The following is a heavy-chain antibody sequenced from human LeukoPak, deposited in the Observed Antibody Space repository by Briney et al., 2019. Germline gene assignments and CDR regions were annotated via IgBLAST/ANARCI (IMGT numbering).Heavy chain of an antibody. J-gene: IGHJ4*02. CDR3: ARDGEVVAARFDY. V-gene: IGHV3-21*01. Sequence: GGSLRLSCAASGFTFSSYSMNWVRQAPGKGLEWVSSISSSSSYIYCADSVKGRFTISRDNAKNSLYLQMNSLRAEDTAVYYCARDGEVVAARFDYWGQGTLVTVSS. D-gene: IGHD2-15*01. CDR1: GFTFSSYS. CDR2: ISSSSSYI.